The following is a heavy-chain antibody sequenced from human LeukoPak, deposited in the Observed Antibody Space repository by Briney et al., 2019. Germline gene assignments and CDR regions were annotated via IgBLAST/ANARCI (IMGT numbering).Heavy chain of an antibody. D-gene: IGHD2-8*01. CDR2: IYPDDSDT. J-gene: IGHJ6*03. Sequence: GESLKISCKGSGYTFSSYWIGWVRQMLGKGLEWMGIIYPDDSDTRYSPSFQGQVAISADKSISTAYLQWSSLKASDTAMYYCARLAYCSNDVCYSNYYYSMDVWAKGTTVTVSS. CDR3: ARLAYCSNDVCYSNYYYSMDV. V-gene: IGHV5-51*01. CDR1: GYTFSSYW.